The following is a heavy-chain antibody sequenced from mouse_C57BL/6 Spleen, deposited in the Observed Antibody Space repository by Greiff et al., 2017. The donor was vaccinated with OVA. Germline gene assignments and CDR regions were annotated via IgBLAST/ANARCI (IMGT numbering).Heavy chain of an antibody. D-gene: IGHD1-1*01. J-gene: IGHJ1*03. CDR3: TRDRDGSSYDWYFDV. Sequence: VKLMESGAELVRPGASVTLSCKASGYTFTDYEMHWVKQTPVHGLEWIGAIDPETGGTAYNQKFKGKAILTADKSSSTAYMELRSLTSEDSAVYYCTRDRDGSSYDWYFDVWGTGTTVTVSS. CDR1: GYTFTDYE. V-gene: IGHV1-15*01. CDR2: IDPETGGT.